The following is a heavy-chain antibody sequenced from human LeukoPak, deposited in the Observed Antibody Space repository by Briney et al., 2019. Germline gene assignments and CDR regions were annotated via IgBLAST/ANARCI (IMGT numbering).Heavy chain of an antibody. CDR3: ARGLTAYYNNWFDS. D-gene: IGHD3-9*01. Sequence: GASVKVSCKASGYTFTTYHMHWVRQAPGQGLEWMGIINPSGDSTTYARKFQGRVTMTRDTSTSTVYMELSSLRSEDTAVNYCARGLTAYYNNWFDSWGQGTLVTVSS. CDR2: INPSGDST. CDR1: GYTFTTYH. V-gene: IGHV1-46*01. J-gene: IGHJ5*01.